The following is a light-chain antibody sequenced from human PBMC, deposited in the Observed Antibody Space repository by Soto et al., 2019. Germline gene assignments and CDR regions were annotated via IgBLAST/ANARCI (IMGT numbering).Light chain of an antibody. Sequence: EIVLTQSPGTLSLSPGERATLSCRASQTVDRSYLAWYQQKPGQDPRLLIYGVSIRATGVPDRFSGSGSGTDFTLSISRLEPEDFAVYYCQQYGSSMYTFGQGTKLEIK. CDR2: GVS. CDR3: QQYGSSMYT. J-gene: IGKJ2*01. CDR1: QTVDRSY. V-gene: IGKV3-20*01.